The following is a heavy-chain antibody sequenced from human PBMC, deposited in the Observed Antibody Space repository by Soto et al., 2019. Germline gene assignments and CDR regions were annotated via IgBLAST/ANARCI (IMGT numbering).Heavy chain of an antibody. CDR2: ITNSGST. Sequence: SETLSLTCAVFGGSFSDSYWSWIRQSPEKGLEWIGEITNSGSTYYNPSLKSRVTISGDTSKNQFSLEVRSVTAADTAVSFCARGRTAIATRWSDSWGQGTLVTVSS. D-gene: IGHD1-1*01. CDR1: GGSFSDSY. V-gene: IGHV4-34*01. CDR3: ARGRTAIATRWSDS. J-gene: IGHJ5*01.